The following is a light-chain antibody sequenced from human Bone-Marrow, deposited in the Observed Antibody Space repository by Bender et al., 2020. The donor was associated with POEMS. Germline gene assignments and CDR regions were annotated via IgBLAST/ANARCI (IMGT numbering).Light chain of an antibody. CDR2: EVN. CDR3: SSYERGGWV. CDR1: GSDVGGYNL. Sequence: QSALTQPASVSGSPGQSITISCTGTGSDVGGYNLVSWYQQHPGKAPKLMIYEVNKRPSGVSNRFSGSKSGYTPSLTISGLQAEDEADYYCSSYERGGWVFGGGTKVTVL. J-gene: IGLJ3*02. V-gene: IGLV2-23*02.